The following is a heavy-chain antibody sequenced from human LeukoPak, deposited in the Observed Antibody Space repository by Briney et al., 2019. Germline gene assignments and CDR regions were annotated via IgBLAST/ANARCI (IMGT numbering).Heavy chain of an antibody. Sequence: GGSLRLSCAASGFTFSDYNMRWIRQAPGKGLEWVSSISRSGSTKYYADSVKGRFTISRDNAKNSLFLQMNSLRAEDTAVYYCARGLRYCSGGNCYSGGLGYMDVWGKGTTVTISS. CDR2: ISRSGSTK. J-gene: IGHJ6*03. CDR1: GFTFSDYN. D-gene: IGHD2-15*01. V-gene: IGHV3-11*01. CDR3: ARGLRYCSGGNCYSGGLGYMDV.